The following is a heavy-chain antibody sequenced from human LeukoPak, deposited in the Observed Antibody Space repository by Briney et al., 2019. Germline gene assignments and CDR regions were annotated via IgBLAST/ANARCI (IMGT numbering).Heavy chain of an antibody. Sequence: RGSLRLSCAASGFTFSSYSMNWVRQAPGRGLEWVSSISSSSGYIYYADSVKGRFTISRDNARNSLYLQMDSLRAEDTAVYYCARDGSSKWSDYWGQGTLVTVSS. CDR2: ISSSSGYI. CDR3: ARDGSSKWSDY. V-gene: IGHV3-21*01. J-gene: IGHJ4*02. CDR1: GFTFSSYS. D-gene: IGHD6-13*01.